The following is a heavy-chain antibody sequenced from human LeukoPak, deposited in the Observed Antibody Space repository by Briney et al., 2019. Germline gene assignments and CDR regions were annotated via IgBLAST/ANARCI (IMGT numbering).Heavy chain of an antibody. CDR3: AKAMSIAARLSAFDI. CDR2: IWYDGSNK. V-gene: IGHV3-33*06. J-gene: IGHJ3*02. CDR1: GFTFSSYG. D-gene: IGHD6-6*01. Sequence: PGGSLRLSCAASGFTFSSYGMHWVRQAPGKGLEWVAVIWYDGSNKYYADSVKGRFTISRDNSKNTLYLQMNSLRAEDTAVYYCAKAMSIAARLSAFDIWGQGTMVTVSS.